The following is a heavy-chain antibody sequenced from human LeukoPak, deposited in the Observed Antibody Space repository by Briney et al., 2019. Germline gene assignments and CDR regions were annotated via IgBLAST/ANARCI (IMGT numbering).Heavy chain of an antibody. CDR1: GGSISSSNW. Sequence: SESLSLTCAVSGGSISSSNWWSWVRQPPGKGLEWIGEIYHSGSTNYNPSLKSRVTISVDKSKNQFSLKLSSVTAADTAVYYCARVGGWTGYYSMDVWGQGTTVTVSS. D-gene: IGHD3/OR15-3a*01. V-gene: IGHV4-4*02. J-gene: IGHJ6*02. CDR2: IYHSGST. CDR3: ARVGGWTGYYSMDV.